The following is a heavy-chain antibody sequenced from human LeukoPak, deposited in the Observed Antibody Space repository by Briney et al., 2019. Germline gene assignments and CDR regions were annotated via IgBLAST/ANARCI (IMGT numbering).Heavy chain of an antibody. CDR2: IIPILGIA. J-gene: IGHJ4*02. D-gene: IGHD3-10*01. CDR1: GGTFSSYT. Sequence: SVKVSCKASGGTFSSYTISRVRQAPGQPLEWLGRIIPILGIANYAQKFHGRVTITADKSTSTAYMELSSLRSEDTAVYYCAREGGTMVPPRYRFDYWGQGTLVTVSS. V-gene: IGHV1-69*04. CDR3: AREGGTMVPPRYRFDY.